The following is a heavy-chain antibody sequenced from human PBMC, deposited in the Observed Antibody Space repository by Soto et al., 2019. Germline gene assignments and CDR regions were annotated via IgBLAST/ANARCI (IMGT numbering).Heavy chain of an antibody. V-gene: IGHV3-74*01. Sequence: GGSLRLSCAASGFTFSNYVMSWVRQAPGKGLEWVSSINSDGSSTSYADSVKGRFTISRDNAKNTLYLQMNSLRAEDTAVYYCARDPYYYDSSGYYDYFDEWGQGTLVTVSS. J-gene: IGHJ4*02. CDR3: ARDPYYYDSSGYYDYFDE. CDR2: INSDGSST. CDR1: GFTFSNYV. D-gene: IGHD3-22*01.